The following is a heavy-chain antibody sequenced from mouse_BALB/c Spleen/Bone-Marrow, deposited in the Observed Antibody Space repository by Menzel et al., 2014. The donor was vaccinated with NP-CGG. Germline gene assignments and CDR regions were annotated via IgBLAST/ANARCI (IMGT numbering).Heavy chain of an antibody. V-gene: IGHV1-69*02. CDR3: ARSYGNYDAMDF. Sequence: QVQLQQSGAELVKPGAPVKLSCKASGYTFTTYWMNWVKQRPGRGLEWIGKIDPSDSESHYSQKFKDKATLTVDKSSSTAYIQLSSLTSEDFAVYFCARSYGNYDAMDFWGQGTSVTVSS. D-gene: IGHD2-10*02. CDR1: GYTFTTYW. CDR2: IDPSDSES. J-gene: IGHJ4*01.